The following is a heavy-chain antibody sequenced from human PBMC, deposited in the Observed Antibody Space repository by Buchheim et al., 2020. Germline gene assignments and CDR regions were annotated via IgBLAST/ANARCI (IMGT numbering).Heavy chain of an antibody. V-gene: IGHV4-31*03. J-gene: IGHJ4*02. CDR1: GGSISSGGYY. Sequence: QVQLQESGPGLVKPSQTLSLTCTVSGGSISSGGYYWSWIRQHPGKGLEWIGYIYYSGSTYYHPALKGRVTITVDTSKNQYHLKLSSVTAADTAVYYCARSGRLGELSFLIDYWGQGTL. CDR2: IYYSGST. D-gene: IGHD3-16*02. CDR3: ARSGRLGELSFLIDY.